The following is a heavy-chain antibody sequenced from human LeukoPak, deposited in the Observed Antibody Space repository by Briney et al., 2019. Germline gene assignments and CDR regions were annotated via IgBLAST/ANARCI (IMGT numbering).Heavy chain of an antibody. CDR2: IYYSGST. V-gene: IGHV4-59*01. CDR1: GGSISSYY. D-gene: IGHD6-13*01. J-gene: IGHJ6*03. Sequence: PSETLSLTCTVSGGSISSYYWSWIRQPPGKGLEWIGYIYYSGSTNYNPSLKSRVTISVDTSENQFSLKLSSVTAADTAVYYCARGAAAHYYYYYMDVWGKGTTVTISS. CDR3: ARGAAAHYYYYYMDV.